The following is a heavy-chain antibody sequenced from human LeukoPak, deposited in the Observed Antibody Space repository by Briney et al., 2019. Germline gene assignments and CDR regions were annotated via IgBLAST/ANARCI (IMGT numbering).Heavy chain of an antibody. J-gene: IGHJ5*02. CDR1: GFTFSSYA. CDR2: ISGSGDDR. CDR3: AKERFRALDP. V-gene: IGHV3-23*01. Sequence: GGSLRLSCTGSGFTFSSYAMTWVRQAPRKGLEWVSTISGSGDDRYYAESVKGRFTISRDNPINTLYLQMSSLRAEDTALYYCAKERFRALDPWGQGTLVSVAS. D-gene: IGHD3-3*01.